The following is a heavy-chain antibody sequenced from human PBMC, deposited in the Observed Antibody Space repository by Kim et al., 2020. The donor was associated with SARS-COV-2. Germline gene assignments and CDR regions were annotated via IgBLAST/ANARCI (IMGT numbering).Heavy chain of an antibody. D-gene: IGHD3-10*01. CDR1: GFTFSSYA. CDR2: ISGSGGST. CDR3: AKERITMVQGVDNGGYYFDY. J-gene: IGHJ4*02. V-gene: IGHV3-23*01. Sequence: GGSLRLSCAASGFTFSSYAMSWVRQAPGKGLEWVSAISGSGGSTYYADSVKGRFTISRDNSKNTLYLQMNSLRAEDTAVYYCAKERITMVQGVDNGGYYFDYWGQGTLVTVSS.